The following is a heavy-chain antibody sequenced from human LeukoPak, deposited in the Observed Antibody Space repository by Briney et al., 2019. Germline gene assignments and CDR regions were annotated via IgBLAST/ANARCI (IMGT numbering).Heavy chain of an antibody. CDR3: ARDHSSSPPD. D-gene: IGHD6-13*01. V-gene: IGHV3-66*02. Sequence: PGGSLRLSCAASGFTFDDYGMSWVRQAPGKGLEWVSVIYSGGSTYYADSVKGRFTISRDNSKNTLYLQMNSLRAEDTAVYYCARDHSSSPPDWGQGTMVTVSS. CDR1: GFTFDDYG. J-gene: IGHJ3*01. CDR2: IYSGGST.